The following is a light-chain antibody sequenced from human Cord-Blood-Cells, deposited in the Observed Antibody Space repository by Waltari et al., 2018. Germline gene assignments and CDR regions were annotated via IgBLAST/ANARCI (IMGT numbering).Light chain of an antibody. CDR3: QKYNSAPIFT. CDR1: QGISNY. CDR2: AAS. J-gene: IGKJ3*01. Sequence: DIQMTQSPSSLSASVGDRVTITCRASQGISNYLAWYQQKPGKVPKLLIYAASTLQSGVPSRFSGSGSGTDFTLTISSLQPEDVATYYCQKYNSAPIFTFGPGIKVDIK. V-gene: IGKV1-27*01.